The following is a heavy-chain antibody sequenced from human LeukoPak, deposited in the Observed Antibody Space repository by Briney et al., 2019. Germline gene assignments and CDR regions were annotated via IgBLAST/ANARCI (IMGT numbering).Heavy chain of an antibody. CDR3: AKASGRSAYGLDY. CDR1: GFTFSDYG. V-gene: IGHV3-30*02. D-gene: IGHD3-16*01. Sequence: PGGSLRLSCVAAGFTFSDYGMHWVRQAPGKGLEWVAFIRNDGSKKYYVYSVKGRFTISRDDSKNTVYLQMYSLRPDDTAVYYCAKASGRSAYGLDYWGQGTLVTVFS. J-gene: IGHJ4*02. CDR2: IRNDGSKK.